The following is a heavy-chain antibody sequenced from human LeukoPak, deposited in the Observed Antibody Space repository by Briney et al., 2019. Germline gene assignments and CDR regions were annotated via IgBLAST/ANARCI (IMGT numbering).Heavy chain of an antibody. CDR2: ITSSSSII. D-gene: IGHD3-10*01. CDR3: ARHFGSGSYYYHYMDV. CDR1: GFTFSSST. V-gene: IGHV3-48*01. J-gene: IGHJ6*03. Sequence: GGSLRLSCAASGFTFSSSTMNWVRQAPGRGLEWISHITSSSSIIYYADSVQGRFTISRDDAKNSLYLQMNSLRAEDTAVYYCARHFGSGSYYYHYMDVWGKGATVIVSS.